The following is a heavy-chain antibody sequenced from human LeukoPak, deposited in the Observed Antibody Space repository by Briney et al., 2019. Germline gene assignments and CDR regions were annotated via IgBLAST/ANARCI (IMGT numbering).Heavy chain of an antibody. CDR1: GGSISSYY. CDR2: IYFSGST. D-gene: IGHD2/OR15-2a*01. J-gene: IGHJ6*02. CDR3: ARAHSIASYYYGVDV. V-gene: IGHV4-59*01. Sequence: SSETLSLTCTVSGGSISSYYWSRIRQPPGKGLEWIGYIYFSGSTNYSPSLKSRVTISLDKSKNQFSLKLSSVTAADTAVYYCARAHSIASYYYGVDVWGQGTTVTVSS.